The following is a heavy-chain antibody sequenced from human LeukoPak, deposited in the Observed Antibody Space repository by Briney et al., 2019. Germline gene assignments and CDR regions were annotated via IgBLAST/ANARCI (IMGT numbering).Heavy chain of an antibody. V-gene: IGHV1-2*06. CDR1: GYTFTGYY. Sequence: ASVKVSCKASGYTFTGYYMHWVRHAPGQGLEWMGRSNPNSGGTNYAQKFQGRVTMTRDTSISTAYMELSRLRSDDTAVYYCAREGIAAAGQYIIDYWGQGTLVTVSS. J-gene: IGHJ4*02. CDR3: AREGIAAAGQYIIDY. CDR2: SNPNSGGT. D-gene: IGHD6-13*01.